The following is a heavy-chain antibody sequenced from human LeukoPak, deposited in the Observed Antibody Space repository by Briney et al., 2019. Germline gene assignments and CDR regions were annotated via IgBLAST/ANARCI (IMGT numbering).Heavy chain of an antibody. V-gene: IGHV1-18*04. CDR3: ARSGYYFVGFDY. CDR1: DYSFTEYG. D-gene: IGHD3-22*01. CDR2: ISAYNGNT. J-gene: IGHJ4*02. Sequence: ASVKVSCKASDYSFTEYGINWVRQAPGQGLEWMGWISAYNGNTNFAPKFQDRVIMTTDTSTSTAYMELRSLRSDDTAVYFCARSGYYFVGFDYWGQGTLVTVSS.